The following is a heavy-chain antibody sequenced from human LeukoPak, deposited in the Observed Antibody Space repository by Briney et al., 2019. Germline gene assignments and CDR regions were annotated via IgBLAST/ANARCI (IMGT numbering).Heavy chain of an antibody. J-gene: IGHJ3*02. CDR1: GFIFSTSS. CDR2: SGSSYI. Sequence: GGSLRLSCAASGFIFSTSSMNWVRQAPGKGLEWVSSSGSSYIYYAYSVKGRFTISRDNAKKSLYLQMNSLRAEDTAVYYCARDPISRRRAFDIWGQGTVVTVSS. CDR3: ARDPISRRRAFDI. V-gene: IGHV3-21*01.